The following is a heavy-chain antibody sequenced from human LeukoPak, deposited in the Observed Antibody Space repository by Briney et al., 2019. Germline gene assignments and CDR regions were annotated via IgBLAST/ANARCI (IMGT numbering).Heavy chain of an antibody. J-gene: IGHJ4*02. D-gene: IGHD5-24*01. Sequence: PSETLSLTCIVSGTIVRGFYWTWLRQPPGKGLEWVGLIYSTGTTGYKSSLHSRVTISVDTSKNQFSLKLKSVIAPDTAIYYCAGRWRGTLDHWGRGTLVAVSS. CDR1: GTIVRGFY. V-gene: IGHV4-4*09. CDR2: IYSTGTT. CDR3: AGRWRGTLDH.